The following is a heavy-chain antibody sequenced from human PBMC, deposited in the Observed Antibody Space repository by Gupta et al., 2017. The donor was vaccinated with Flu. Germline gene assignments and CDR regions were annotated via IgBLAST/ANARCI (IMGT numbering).Heavy chain of an antibody. CDR1: GGFILTSSSF. V-gene: IGHV4-39*02. CDR3: ARERSAWPNWFDP. J-gene: IGHJ5*02. Sequence: QLQLQESGPGLVKVSETLSLTCTFSGGFILTSSSFCAWTRQSPGKGLEWIGSIYYSGPTYYNPSLNSRVTISLDTSKNQFSLELHSVTAADTAVYYCARERSAWPNWFDPWGQGTLVSVSS. D-gene: IGHD6-19*01. CDR2: IYYSGPT.